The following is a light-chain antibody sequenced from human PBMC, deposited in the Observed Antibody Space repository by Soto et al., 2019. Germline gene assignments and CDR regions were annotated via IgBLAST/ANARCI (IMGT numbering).Light chain of an antibody. CDR3: QPYNSYSEA. CDR2: KAS. Sequence: DIQMTQSPSTLSGSVGDRVTITCRASQTISCWLAWYQQKPGKAPKLLIYKASTLKSGVPSRFSGSGSGTEFTLTLSSLQPDDFATYYCQPYNSYSEAFGQGTKVELK. CDR1: QTISCW. V-gene: IGKV1-5*03. J-gene: IGKJ1*01.